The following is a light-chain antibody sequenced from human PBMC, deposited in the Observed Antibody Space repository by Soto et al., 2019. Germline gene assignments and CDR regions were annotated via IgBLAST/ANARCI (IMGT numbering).Light chain of an antibody. V-gene: IGKV3-20*01. J-gene: IGKJ4*01. CDR2: GAS. CDR1: QSVSSNY. CDR3: QQYGGSTPT. Sequence: TQSPGTLYLSPGEIATLSCRASQSVSSNYLAWYQQKPGQAPRLLISGASSRTTGIPDRSSGSGSGTDFTLSISRLEPEDFAVYYCQQYGGSTPTFGGGTKVDIK.